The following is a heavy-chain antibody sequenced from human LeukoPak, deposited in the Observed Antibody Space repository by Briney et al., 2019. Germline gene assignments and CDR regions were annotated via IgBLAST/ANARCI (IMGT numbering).Heavy chain of an antibody. D-gene: IGHD3-22*01. V-gene: IGHV3-30*03. CDR2: ISYDGSNK. J-gene: IGHJ1*01. CDR3: ARTKYYYDSSGYLPGVYFQH. Sequence: GGSLRLSCAASGFTFSSYGMHWVRQAPGKGLEWVAVISYDGSNKYYADSVKSRFTISRDNSKNTLYLQMNSLRAEDTAVYYCARTKYYYDSSGYLPGVYFQHWGQGTLVTVSS. CDR1: GFTFSSYG.